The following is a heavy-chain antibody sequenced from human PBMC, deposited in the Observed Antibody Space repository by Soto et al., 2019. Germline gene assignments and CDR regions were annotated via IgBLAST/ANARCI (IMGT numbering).Heavy chain of an antibody. D-gene: IGHD3-22*01. CDR1: GGSISSGDYY. CDR2: IYYSGST. V-gene: IGHV4-30-4*01. CDR3: ARNYDSSGYYPYYFDY. Sequence: QVQLQESGPGLVKPSQTLSLTCTVSGGSISSGDYYWSWIRQPPGKGLEWIGYIYYSGSTYYNPSLKSRVTISVATSKNPSSLKLSSVTAADTAVYYCARNYDSSGYYPYYFDYWGQGTLVTVSS. J-gene: IGHJ4*02.